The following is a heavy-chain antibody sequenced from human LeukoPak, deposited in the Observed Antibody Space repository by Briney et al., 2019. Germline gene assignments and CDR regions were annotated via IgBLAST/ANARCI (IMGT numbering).Heavy chain of an antibody. V-gene: IGHV4-59*08. CDR1: GVSISSYY. Sequence: SETLSLTCTVSGVSISSYYWSWIRQPPGKGLEWVGYIYYSGSTNYNPSLKSRVTISVDTSKNQFSLKLTSVTAADTAVYYCARQVAGIGLYYFDYWGQGTLVTVSS. CDR3: ARQVAGIGLYYFDY. D-gene: IGHD6-19*01. J-gene: IGHJ4*02. CDR2: IYYSGST.